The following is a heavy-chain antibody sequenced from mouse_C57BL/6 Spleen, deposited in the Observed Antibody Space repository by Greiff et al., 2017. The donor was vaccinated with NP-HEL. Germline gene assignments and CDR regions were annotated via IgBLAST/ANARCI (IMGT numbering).Heavy chain of an antibody. Sequence: DVQLQESGPGLVKPSQSLSLTCSVTGYSITSGYYWNWIRQFPGNKLEWMGYISYDGSNNYNPSLKNRISITRDTSKNQFFLKLNSVTTEDTATYYCARGTTVLDYWGQGTTLTVSS. CDR3: ARGTTVLDY. J-gene: IGHJ2*01. CDR1: GYSITSGYY. CDR2: ISYDGSN. D-gene: IGHD1-1*01. V-gene: IGHV3-6*01.